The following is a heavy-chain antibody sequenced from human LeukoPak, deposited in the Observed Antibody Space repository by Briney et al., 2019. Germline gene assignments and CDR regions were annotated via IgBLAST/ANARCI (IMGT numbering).Heavy chain of an antibody. CDR1: GYSISSGYY. D-gene: IGHD5-18*01. CDR2: INHSGST. Sequence: PSETLSLTCTVSGYSISSGYYWGWIRQPPGKGLEWIGEINHSGSTNYNPSLKSRVTISVDTSKNQFSLKLSSVTAADTAVYYCARVLRIQSSSGFDYWGQGTMVTVSS. CDR3: ARVLRIQSSSGFDY. J-gene: IGHJ4*02. V-gene: IGHV4-38-2*02.